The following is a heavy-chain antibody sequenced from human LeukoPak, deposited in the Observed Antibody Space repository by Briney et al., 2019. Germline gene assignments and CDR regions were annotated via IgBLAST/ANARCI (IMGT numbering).Heavy chain of an antibody. Sequence: GGSLRLSCAASGFTFTSYAMSWVRQAPGKGLEWVSAISVTGGRTHYVDSVRGRLTISRDNSKNTLFLQMNNLRVEDMAVLYCAKDWNWAIDYWGQGTLVTVSS. D-gene: IGHD1-7*01. CDR2: ISVTGGRT. CDR1: GFTFTSYA. CDR3: AKDWNWAIDY. J-gene: IGHJ4*02. V-gene: IGHV3-23*01.